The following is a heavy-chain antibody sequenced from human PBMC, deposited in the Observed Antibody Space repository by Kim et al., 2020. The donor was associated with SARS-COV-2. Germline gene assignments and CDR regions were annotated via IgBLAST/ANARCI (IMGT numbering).Heavy chain of an antibody. CDR3: ARRGGGCGPWYFDP. D-gene: IGHD6-25*01. J-gene: IGHJ2*01. CDR1: GYTFTSYA. CDR2: FIPILHNT. V-gene: IGHV1-69*04. Sequence: SVKVSCKASGYTFTSYALSWVRQAPGQRLEWMGRFIPILHNTTYAEKFQGRVTITTDTSTSTTYMELSSLRSEDTAVYYCARRGGGCGPWYFDPWGRDT.